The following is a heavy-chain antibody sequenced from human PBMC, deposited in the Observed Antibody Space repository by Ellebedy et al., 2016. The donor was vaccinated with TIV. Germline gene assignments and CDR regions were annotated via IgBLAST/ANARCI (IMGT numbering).Heavy chain of an antibody. V-gene: IGHV3-23*01. CDR1: GFTFSSYA. J-gene: IGHJ3*02. D-gene: IGHD1-26*01. CDR2: ISGSGGST. CDR3: AKSGLSLGDAFDI. Sequence: GESLKISCAASGFTFSSYAMSWVRQAPGKGLEWVSAISGSGGSTYYADSVKGRFTISRDNSKNTLYLQMNSLRAEDTAVYYYAKSGLSLGDAFDIWGQGTMVTVSS.